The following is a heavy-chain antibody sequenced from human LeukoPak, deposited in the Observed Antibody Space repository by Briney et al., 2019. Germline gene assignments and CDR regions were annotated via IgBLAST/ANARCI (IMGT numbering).Heavy chain of an antibody. CDR3: AKDGLDFWSGYHPNNAFDY. J-gene: IGHJ4*02. D-gene: IGHD3-3*01. V-gene: IGHV3-23*01. CDR2: ISGSGGST. Sequence: GGSLRLSCAASGFTFSSYAMSWVRQAPGKGLEWVSAISGSGGSTYYADSVKSRFTISRDNSKNTLYLQMNSLRAEDTAVYYCAKDGLDFWSGYHPNNAFDYWGQGTLVTVSS. CDR1: GFTFSSYA.